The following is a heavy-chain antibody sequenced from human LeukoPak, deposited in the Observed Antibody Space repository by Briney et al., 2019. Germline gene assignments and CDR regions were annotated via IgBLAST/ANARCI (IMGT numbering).Heavy chain of an antibody. J-gene: IGHJ4*02. D-gene: IGHD1-1*01. Sequence: GGSLRLSCAASAFTFSSYAMSWVRQAPGKGLEWVSLISGSGGSTYYADSVKGRFTISRDNSRNTLYLQMNSLGADDTAVYYCAKNADPQLERPLDYWGQGTLVTVSS. CDR2: ISGSGGST. V-gene: IGHV3-23*01. CDR3: AKNADPQLERPLDY. CDR1: AFTFSSYA.